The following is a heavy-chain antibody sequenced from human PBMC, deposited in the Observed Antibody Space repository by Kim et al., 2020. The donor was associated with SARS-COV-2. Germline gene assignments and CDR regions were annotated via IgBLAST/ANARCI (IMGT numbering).Heavy chain of an antibody. Sequence: GGSLRLSCAASGFTFSSYAMHWVRQAPGKGLEWVAVISYDGSNKYYADSVKGRFTISRDNSKNTLYLQMNSLRAEDTAVYYCARADDSSSWYGTSDAFD. D-gene: IGHD6-13*01. CDR3: ARADDSSSWYGTSDAFD. J-gene: IGHJ3*02. CDR1: GFTFSSYA. V-gene: IGHV3-30*04. CDR2: ISYDGSNK.